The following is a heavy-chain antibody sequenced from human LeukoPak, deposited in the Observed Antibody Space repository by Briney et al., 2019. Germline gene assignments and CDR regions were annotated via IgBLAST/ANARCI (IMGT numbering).Heavy chain of an antibody. CDR1: GFTFDDYA. CDR2: ISWNSGSI. J-gene: IGHJ4*02. D-gene: IGHD3-22*01. Sequence: GGSLRLSCAASGFTFDDYAMHWVRQAPGKGLEWVSGISWNSGSIGYADSVKGRSTISRDNAKNSLYLQMNSLRAEDTALYYCAKDNNDSSGYYDYWGQGTLVTVSS. V-gene: IGHV3-9*01. CDR3: AKDNNDSSGYYDY.